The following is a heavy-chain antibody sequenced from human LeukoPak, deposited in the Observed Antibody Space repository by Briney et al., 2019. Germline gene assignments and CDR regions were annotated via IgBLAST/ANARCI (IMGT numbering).Heavy chain of an antibody. Sequence: PSETLSLTCTVSGGSISSYYWGWIRQPPGKGLEWIGSIYYSGSTYYNPSLKSRVTISVNTSKNQFSLKLSSVTAADTAVYYCARVDSSSWYIPEWGQGTLVTVSS. CDR3: ARVDSSSWYIPE. CDR1: GGSISSYY. J-gene: IGHJ4*02. D-gene: IGHD6-13*01. V-gene: IGHV4-39*07. CDR2: IYYSGST.